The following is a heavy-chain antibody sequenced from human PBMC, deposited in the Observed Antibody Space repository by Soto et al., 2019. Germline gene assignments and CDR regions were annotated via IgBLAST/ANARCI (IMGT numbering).Heavy chain of an antibody. Sequence: QLVESGGGVVQPGGSLRLSCTASGFTLDNYGMHWVRQAPGEGLQWVAYISYDGANKYYSDSVRGRFTISRDNSKNTLYLQMNSLRGDDAARYYCASGTAFNHWGQGTLVTVSS. J-gene: IGHJ4*02. CDR3: ASGTAFNH. D-gene: IGHD2-21*02. CDR1: GFTLDNYG. V-gene: IGHV3-30*03. CDR2: ISYDGANK.